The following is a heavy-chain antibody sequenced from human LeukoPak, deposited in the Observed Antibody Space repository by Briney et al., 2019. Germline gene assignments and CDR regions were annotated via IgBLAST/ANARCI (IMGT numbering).Heavy chain of an antibody. CDR3: ARDLMGIAYRGAFYY. CDR1: GFTFSSYG. D-gene: IGHD6-13*01. J-gene: IGHJ4*02. Sequence: GGSLRLSCAASGFTFSSYGMHWVRQAPGKGLEWVTFIRYDGSNKYYADSVKGRFTISRDNAKNSLYLQMNSLRAEDTAVYYCARDLMGIAYRGAFYYWGQGTLVTVSS. V-gene: IGHV3-30*02. CDR2: IRYDGSNK.